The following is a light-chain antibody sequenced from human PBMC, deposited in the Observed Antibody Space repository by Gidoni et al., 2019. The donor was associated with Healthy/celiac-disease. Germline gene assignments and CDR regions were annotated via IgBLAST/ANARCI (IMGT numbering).Light chain of an antibody. CDR3: QQYGSSTGYT. J-gene: IGKJ2*01. V-gene: IGKV3-20*01. Sequence: EIVLTQSPGTLSLSPGERATLSCRASKSVSSSYLAWYQQKPGKAPRLLIYGASSRATGIPDRFSGSGSGTDFTLTISRLEPEDFAVYYCQQYGSSTGYTFXXXTKLEIK. CDR2: GAS. CDR1: KSVSSSY.